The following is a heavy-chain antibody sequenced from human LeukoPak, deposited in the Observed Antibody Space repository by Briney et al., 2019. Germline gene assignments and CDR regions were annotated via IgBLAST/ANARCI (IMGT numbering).Heavy chain of an antibody. CDR1: GGSIGSYY. CDR2: IYYSGST. J-gene: IGHJ3*02. CDR3: ARLDYYDSSGFDI. D-gene: IGHD3-22*01. V-gene: IGHV4-59*01. Sequence: SETLSLTCTVSGGSIGSYYWSWIRQPPGKGLEWIGYIYYSGSTNYNPSLKSRVTISVDTSKNQFSLKLSSVTAADTAVYYCARLDYYDSSGFDIWGQGTMVTVSS.